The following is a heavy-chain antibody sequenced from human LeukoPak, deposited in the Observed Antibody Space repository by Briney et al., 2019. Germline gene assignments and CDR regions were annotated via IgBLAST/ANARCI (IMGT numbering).Heavy chain of an antibody. V-gene: IGHV3-15*01. J-gene: IGHJ4*02. CDR1: GFTFSNAG. CDR3: TTDEWELMVY. CDR2: FKSKTDGGTT. Sequence: GEALRLSCGVSGFTFSNAGMWRVPWTTGKGVEWVRRFKSKTDGGTTDYAAHVKGRFTISRDDSKNTLYLQMNSLKTEDTAVYYCTTDEWELMVYWGQGTLVTVSS. D-gene: IGHD1-26*01.